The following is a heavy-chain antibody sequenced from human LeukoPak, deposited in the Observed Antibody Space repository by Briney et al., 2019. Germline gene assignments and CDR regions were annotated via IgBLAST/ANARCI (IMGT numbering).Heavy chain of an antibody. Sequence: ASEKVSCKASGYTFTGYYMHWVRQAPGQGLEWMGWINPNSGGTNYAQKFQGRVTMTRDTSISTAYMELSRLRSDDTAVYYCAIQRWLQSDVDYWGQGTLVTVSS. CDR3: AIQRWLQSDVDY. CDR1: GYTFTGYY. D-gene: IGHD5-24*01. V-gene: IGHV1-2*02. J-gene: IGHJ4*02. CDR2: INPNSGGT.